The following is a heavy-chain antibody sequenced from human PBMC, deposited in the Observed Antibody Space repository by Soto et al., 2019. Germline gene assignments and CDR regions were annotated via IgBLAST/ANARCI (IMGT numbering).Heavy chain of an antibody. CDR2: IYHSGST. J-gene: IGHJ3*02. Sequence: QVQLQESGPGLVKPSGTLSLTCAVSGGSISSSNWWSWVRQPPGKGLEWIGEIYHSGSTNYNPSLKSRVDVSVDKSKNQFSLKLSSVTAADTAVYYCARDLGFWSGYYSDAFDIWGQGTMVTVSS. V-gene: IGHV4-4*02. D-gene: IGHD3-3*01. CDR3: ARDLGFWSGYYSDAFDI. CDR1: GGSISSSNW.